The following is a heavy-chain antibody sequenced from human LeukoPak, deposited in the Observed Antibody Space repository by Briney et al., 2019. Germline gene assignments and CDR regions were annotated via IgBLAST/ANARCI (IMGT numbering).Heavy chain of an antibody. CDR2: ISYDGSNK. V-gene: IGHV3-30*19. D-gene: IGHD1-26*01. CDR3: ARDHGGSLSYGVDV. J-gene: IGHJ6*02. CDR1: GFDFRKYG. Sequence: PGRSLRISCAASGFDFRKYGIHWVRQAPGMGLEWVAVISYDGSNKYYADSVKGRFTISRDNSKNTFYLQMNSLRAEDTAVYYCARDHGGSLSYGVDVWGQGTTVTVSS.